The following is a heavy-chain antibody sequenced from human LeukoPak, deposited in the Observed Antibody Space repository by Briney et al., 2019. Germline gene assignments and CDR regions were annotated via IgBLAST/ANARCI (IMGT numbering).Heavy chain of an antibody. CDR2: ISSSSSYI. CDR3: ARTLIFGVVITNMDV. Sequence: GGSLRLSXAASGFTFSSYSMNWLRQAPGKGLEWVSSISSSSSYIYYADSVKGRFTISRDNAKNSLYLQMNSLRAEDTAVYYCARTLIFGVVITNMDVWGKGTTVTVSS. V-gene: IGHV3-21*01. J-gene: IGHJ6*03. CDR1: GFTFSSYS. D-gene: IGHD3-3*01.